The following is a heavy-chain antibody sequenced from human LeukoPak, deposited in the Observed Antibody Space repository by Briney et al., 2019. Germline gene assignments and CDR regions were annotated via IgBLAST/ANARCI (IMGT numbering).Heavy chain of an antibody. J-gene: IGHJ6*02. CDR2: ISGSGGGT. CDR1: GFTFSSYA. CDR3: AKDRGVVVPAAKVLYYYYGMDV. Sequence: GGSLRLSCAASGFTFSSYALSWVRQAPGKGLEWVSAISGSGGGTYYADSVKGRFTISRDNSKNTLYLQMNSLRAEDTAVYYCAKDRGVVVPAAKVLYYYYGMDVWGQGTTVTVSS. D-gene: IGHD2-2*01. V-gene: IGHV3-23*01.